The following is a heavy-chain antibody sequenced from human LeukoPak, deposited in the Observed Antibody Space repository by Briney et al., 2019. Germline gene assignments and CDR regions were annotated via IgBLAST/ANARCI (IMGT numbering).Heavy chain of an antibody. J-gene: IGHJ4*02. D-gene: IGHD6-13*01. V-gene: IGHV3-53*01. Sequence: PGGSLRLSCAASGFSVSSNYMSWVRQAPGKGLEWVSVMYSGGSTYYADSVKGRFTISRDNSKNTLYLQMNSLRAEDTAVYYCAKDRRRGSSSWYPKSYFDYWGQGTLVTVSS. CDR1: GFSVSSNY. CDR3: AKDRRRGSSSWYPKSYFDY. CDR2: MYSGGST.